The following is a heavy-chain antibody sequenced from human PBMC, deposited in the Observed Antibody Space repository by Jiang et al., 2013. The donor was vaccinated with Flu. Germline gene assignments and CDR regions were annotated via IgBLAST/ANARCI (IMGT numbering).Heavy chain of an antibody. CDR2: ISGSGDTT. CDR1: GFIFSNYV. V-gene: IGHV3-23*01. D-gene: IGHD4-17*01. CDR3: ASEDYGADVTGSYFDY. J-gene: IGHJ4*02. Sequence: VQLLESGGGLVQPGGSLRLSCAASGFIFSNYVMSWVRQAPGKGLEWVSSISGSGDTTYYGDSVKGRFTISRDNSKNTLYLQMNSLRAEDTATYYCASEDYGADVTGSYFDYWGQGTLVTVSS.